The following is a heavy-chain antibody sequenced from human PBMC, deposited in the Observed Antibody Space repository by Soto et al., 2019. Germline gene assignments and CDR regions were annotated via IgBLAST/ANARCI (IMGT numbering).Heavy chain of an antibody. D-gene: IGHD2-21*02. CDR1: GGSISSGGYY. Sequence: QVQLQESGPGLVKPSQTLSLTCTVSGGSISSGGYYWSWIRQHPGKGLEWLGYIYYSGSTYYNPSLKSRVTIAVDTSKNQFALKLSSVTAADTAVYYCARDRVVTATNYYYGMDVWGQGNTVTVSS. J-gene: IGHJ6*02. CDR3: ARDRVVTATNYYYGMDV. CDR2: IYYSGST. V-gene: IGHV4-31*03.